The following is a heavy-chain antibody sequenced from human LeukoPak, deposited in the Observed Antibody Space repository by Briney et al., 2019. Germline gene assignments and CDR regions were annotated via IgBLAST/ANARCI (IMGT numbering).Heavy chain of an antibody. CDR3: AAGPYCSGGSCYQNWFDP. CDR2: IVVGSGNT. V-gene: IGHV1-58*01. CDR1: GFTFTSSA. D-gene: IGHD2-15*01. J-gene: IGHJ5*02. Sequence: ASVKVSCKASGFTFTSSAVQWVRQARGQRLEWIGWIVVGSGNTNYAQKFQERVTITRDMSTSTAYMELSSLGSEDTAVYYCAAGPYCSGGSCYQNWFDPWGQGTLVTVSS.